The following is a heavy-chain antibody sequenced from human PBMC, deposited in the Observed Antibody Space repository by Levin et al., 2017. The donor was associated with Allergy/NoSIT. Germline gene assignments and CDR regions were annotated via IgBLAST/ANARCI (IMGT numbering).Heavy chain of an antibody. D-gene: IGHD6-19*01. CDR3: SRDRYSAVAGIDLTPPLDC. V-gene: IGHV3-33*01. J-gene: IGHJ4*02. Sequence: PGESLKISCAASGFTFSNFGIHWVGQAPGKGLEWVSAIWYDGSNKYYRDSVKGRFTISRDNSKNTLYLQMDSLRVEETAVYYWSRDRYSAVAGIDLTPPLDCWGQGTLVTVSS. CDR1: GFTFSNFG. CDR2: IWYDGSNK.